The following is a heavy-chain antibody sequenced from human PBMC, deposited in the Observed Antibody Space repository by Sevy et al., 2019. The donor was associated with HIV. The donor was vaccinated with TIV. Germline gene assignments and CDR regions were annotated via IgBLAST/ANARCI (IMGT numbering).Heavy chain of an antibody. V-gene: IGHV3-15*01. CDR3: TGATVFGATWFDP. D-gene: IGHD3-3*01. J-gene: IGHJ5*02. CDR2: IKSKTDGGSA. Sequence: GWSLRLSCAASGYTFNNAWMSWVRQAPGKGLEWLGRIKSKTDGGSAEDASPVKGRFTISRDDSKSTLYLQMNRLRTEDTGVYYCTGATVFGATWFDPWGQGALVTVSS. CDR1: GYTFNNAW.